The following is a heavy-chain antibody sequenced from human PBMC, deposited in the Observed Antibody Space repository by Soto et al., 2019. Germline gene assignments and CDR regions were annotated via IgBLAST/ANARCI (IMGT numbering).Heavy chain of an antibody. D-gene: IGHD5-12*01. V-gene: IGHV4-59*01. CDR3: ARALNGYRYYFDY. CDR1: GGSISSYY. J-gene: IGHJ4*02. CDR2: IYYSGST. Sequence: QVQLQESGPGLVKPSETLSLTCTVSGGSISSYYWSWIRQPPGKGLEWIGYIYYSGSTNYNPSLKSRVTISVDTSKNQFSLKLSSVTAADTAVYYCARALNGYRYYFDYWGQGTLVTVSS.